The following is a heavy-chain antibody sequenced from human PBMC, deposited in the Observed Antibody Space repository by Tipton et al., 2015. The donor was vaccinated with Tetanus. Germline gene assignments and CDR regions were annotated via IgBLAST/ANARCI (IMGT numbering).Heavy chain of an antibody. Sequence: VQLVQSGAEVKKPGASVKVSCKASGYTFTGYYIYWVRQAPGQGLEWMGLIDPSSGGTVYAQKFQGRVTMTRDTSISTAYMELRSLRSDDTAVYYCARDRGDYIYYGMDVWGPGTTVTV. J-gene: IGHJ6*02. V-gene: IGHV1-2*02. CDR1: GYTFTGYY. CDR3: ARDRGDYIYYGMDV. D-gene: IGHD3-22*01. CDR2: IDPSSGGT.